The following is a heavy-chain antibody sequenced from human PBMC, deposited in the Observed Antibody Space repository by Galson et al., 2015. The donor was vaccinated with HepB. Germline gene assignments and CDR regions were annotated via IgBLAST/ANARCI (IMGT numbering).Heavy chain of an antibody. V-gene: IGHV6-1*01. Sequence: CAISGDSVSSNSAAWNWIRQSPSRGLEWLGRTYYRSKWYNDYAVSVKSRITINPNTSKNQFSLQLNSVTPEDTAVYYCAREGYGGNSEYFQHWGQGTLVTVSS. CDR2: TYYRSKWYN. J-gene: IGHJ1*01. CDR3: AREGYGGNSEYFQH. D-gene: IGHD4-23*01. CDR1: GDSVSSNSAA.